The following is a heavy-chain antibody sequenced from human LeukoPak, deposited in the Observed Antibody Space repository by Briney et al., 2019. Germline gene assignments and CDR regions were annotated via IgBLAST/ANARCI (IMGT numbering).Heavy chain of an antibody. V-gene: IGHV4-31*03. CDR1: GGSISSGGYY. D-gene: IGHD5-12*01. Sequence: PSETLSLTCTVSGGSISSGGYYWSWIRQHPGTGLEWIGYIYYSGSTYYNPSLKSRVTISVDTSKNQFSLKLSSVTAADTAVYYCARGRRGYSGYDSTWDFDYWGQGTLVTVSS. J-gene: IGHJ4*02. CDR3: ARGRRGYSGYDSTWDFDY. CDR2: IYYSGST.